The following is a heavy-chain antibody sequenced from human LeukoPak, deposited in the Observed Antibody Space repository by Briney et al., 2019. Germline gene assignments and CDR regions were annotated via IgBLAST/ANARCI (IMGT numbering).Heavy chain of an antibody. CDR3: ARGVVTYYYGSGSYRFDP. V-gene: IGHV4-61*01. Sequence: SETLSLTCTVSGVSVSSGSYYWSWIRQPPGKGLEWIVYICYSGSTNYNPSLKSRVTISVDTSKNQFSLKLSSVPAADTAVYYCARGVVTYYYGSGSYRFDPWGQGTLVTVSS. D-gene: IGHD3-10*01. CDR1: GVSVSSGSYY. J-gene: IGHJ5*02. CDR2: ICYSGST.